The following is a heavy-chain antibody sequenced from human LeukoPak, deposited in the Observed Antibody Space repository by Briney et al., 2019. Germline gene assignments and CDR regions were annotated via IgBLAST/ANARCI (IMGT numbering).Heavy chain of an antibody. CDR1: GYIFTDHY. Sequence: ASVKVSCKASGYIFTDHYMHWVRQAPGQGLEWMGWINPNGGGTEYEQKFQDRVTMTSDTSITTAYLELNSLRSNDTAVYYCTREGWYTGNPLRGNWFDPWGQGTLVTVSS. CDR2: INPNGGGT. CDR3: TREGWYTGNPLRGNWFDP. D-gene: IGHD1-26*01. J-gene: IGHJ5*02. V-gene: IGHV1-2*02.